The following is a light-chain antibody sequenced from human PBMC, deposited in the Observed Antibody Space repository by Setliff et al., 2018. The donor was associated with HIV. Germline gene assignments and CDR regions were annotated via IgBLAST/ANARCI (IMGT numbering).Light chain of an antibody. CDR3: HPKRSSSTPYV. Sequence: QSVLTQPASVSGSPGRSITISCTGNSSDVGGYNSVSWFQQHPGKAPKLLIYDVSDRPSGVSNRFSGSKSGNTASLTISGLQAEDEADYYCHPKRSSSTPYVFGTGTKVTVL. CDR2: DVS. CDR1: SSDVGGYNS. J-gene: IGLJ1*01. V-gene: IGLV2-14*03.